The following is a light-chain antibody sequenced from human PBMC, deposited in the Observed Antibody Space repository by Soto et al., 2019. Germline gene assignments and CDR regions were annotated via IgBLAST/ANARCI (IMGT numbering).Light chain of an antibody. V-gene: IGLV2-14*01. J-gene: IGLJ1*01. Sequence: QSALTQPASVSGSPGQSITISCTGTSSDVGGYNYVSWYQQHPGKAHKLMIYDVSNRPSGVSNRFSGSKSGNTASLTISGLQADDEADYYCSSYTSSSTLYVFGTGTKVTVL. CDR3: SSYTSSSTLYV. CDR2: DVS. CDR1: SSDVGGYNY.